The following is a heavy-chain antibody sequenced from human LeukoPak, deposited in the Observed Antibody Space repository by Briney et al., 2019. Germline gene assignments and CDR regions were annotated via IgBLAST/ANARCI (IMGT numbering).Heavy chain of an antibody. J-gene: IGHJ4*02. Sequence: SETLSLTCTVSGGSISSYYWSWIWQPPGKGLEWIGYIYYSGSTNYNPSLKSRVTISVDTSKNQFSLKLSSVTAADTAVYYCARGGRYYDSSGYYYPGYFDYWGQGTLVTVSS. CDR2: IYYSGST. CDR1: GGSISSYY. CDR3: ARGGRYYDSSGYYYPGYFDY. D-gene: IGHD3-22*01. V-gene: IGHV4-59*01.